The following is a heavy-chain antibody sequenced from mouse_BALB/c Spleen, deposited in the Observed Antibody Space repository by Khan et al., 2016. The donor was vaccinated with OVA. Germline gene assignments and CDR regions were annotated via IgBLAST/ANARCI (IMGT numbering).Heavy chain of an antibody. V-gene: IGHV3-8*02. J-gene: IGHJ4*01. CDR2: VTYSGNT. D-gene: IGHD1-1*01. Sequence: EVQLQESGPNLVKPSQTLSLTCSVTGDSITSGFWNWTRKFPGNKFEYMGYVTYSGNTYYNPSLKSRISFTRDTSKSQYYLQLNSVTTEDTATYFCARSYGSWTMDYWGQGTSVTVSS. CDR1: GDSITSGF. CDR3: ARSYGSWTMDY.